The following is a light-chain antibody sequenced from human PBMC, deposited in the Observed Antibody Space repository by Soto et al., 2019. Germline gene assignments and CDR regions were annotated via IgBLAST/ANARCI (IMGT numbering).Light chain of an antibody. CDR2: SDN. CDR3: AAWDDSLNGLYV. V-gene: IGLV1-44*01. Sequence: HSVLTHPPSASGTPGRRVTISCSGSSSNIGSNTVSWYQQLPGTAPKLLMYSDNQRPSGVPDRFSGSKSGTSASLAISGLQSEDEADYYCAAWDDSLNGLYVFGTGTKVTVL. CDR1: SSNIGSNT. J-gene: IGLJ1*01.